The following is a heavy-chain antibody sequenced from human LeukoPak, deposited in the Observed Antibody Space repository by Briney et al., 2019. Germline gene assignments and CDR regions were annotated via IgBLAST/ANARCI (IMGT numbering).Heavy chain of an antibody. CDR1: GGTFSSYA. V-gene: IGHV1-69*05. CDR3: ARAYGDYLYYFDY. CDR2: IIPIFGTA. D-gene: IGHD4-17*01. J-gene: IGHJ4*02. Sequence: SVKVSSKASGGTFSSYAISWVRQAPGQGLEWMGGIIPIFGTANYAQKFQGRVTITTDESTSTAYMELSSLRSEDTAVYYCARAYGDYLYYFDYWGQGTLVTVSS.